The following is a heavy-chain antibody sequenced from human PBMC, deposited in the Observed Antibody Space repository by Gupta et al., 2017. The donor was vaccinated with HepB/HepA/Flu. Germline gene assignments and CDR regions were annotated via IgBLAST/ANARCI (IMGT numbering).Heavy chain of an antibody. CDR1: GFVFRSDS. Sequence: ELQWLVSGGSLVQPGGSVQLSCAASGFVFRSDSMSWVRQAPGKGLEWVSAISGSGGSTYYADSVKGRFTISRDNSKNTLYLQMNSLRAEDTAVYYCAKNDYKYWYFDLWGRGTLVTVSS. CDR2: ISGSGGST. V-gene: IGHV3-23*01. D-gene: IGHD4/OR15-4a*01. CDR3: AKNDYKYWYFDL. J-gene: IGHJ2*01.